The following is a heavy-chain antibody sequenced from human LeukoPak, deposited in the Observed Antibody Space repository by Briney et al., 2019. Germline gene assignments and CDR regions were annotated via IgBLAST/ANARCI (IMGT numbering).Heavy chain of an antibody. CDR2: TYYRSKWYN. J-gene: IGHJ4*02. D-gene: IGHD3-10*01. V-gene: IGHV6-1*01. CDR1: GDSVSSNSAA. CDR3: ARGIAMVRGVVYFDY. Sequence: SQTLSLTCAISGDSVSSNSAAWNWIRQSPSRGLEWLGGTYYRSKWYNDYAVSVKSRITISPDTSKNQFSLQLNSVAPEDTAVYYCARGIAMVRGVVYFDYWGQGTLVTVSS.